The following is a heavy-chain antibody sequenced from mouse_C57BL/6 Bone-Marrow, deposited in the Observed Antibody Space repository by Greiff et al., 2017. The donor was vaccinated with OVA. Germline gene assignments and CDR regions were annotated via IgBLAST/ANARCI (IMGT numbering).Heavy chain of an antibody. Sequence: VQLQQSGAELVRPGASVTLSCTASGFNIKDDYMHWVKQRPEQGLEWIGWIDPENGDTEYASKFQGKATITADTSSNTAYLQLSSLTSEDTAVYYCTPSYYWYFDVWGTGTTVTVSS. D-gene: IGHD1-1*01. CDR3: TPSYYWYFDV. CDR2: IDPENGDT. J-gene: IGHJ1*03. CDR1: GFNIKDDY. V-gene: IGHV14-4*01.